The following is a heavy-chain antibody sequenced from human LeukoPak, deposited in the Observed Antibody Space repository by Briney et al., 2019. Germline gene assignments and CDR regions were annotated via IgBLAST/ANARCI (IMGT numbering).Heavy chain of an antibody. D-gene: IGHD1-1*01. CDR2: ISAYNGNT. CDR3: ARAIGRTGTYYYMDV. V-gene: IGHV1-18*04. J-gene: IGHJ6*03. CDR1: GYTFTSYY. Sequence: ASVKVSCKASGYTFTSYYMHWVRQAPGQGLEWMGWISAYNGNTNYAQKLQGRVTMTTDTSTSSAYMELRSLRSDDTAVYYCARAIGRTGTYYYMDVWGKGTTVTVSS.